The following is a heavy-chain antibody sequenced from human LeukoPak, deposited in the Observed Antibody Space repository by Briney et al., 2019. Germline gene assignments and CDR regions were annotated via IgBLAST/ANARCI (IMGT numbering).Heavy chain of an antibody. D-gene: IGHD3-9*01. Sequence: SETLSLTCAVYGGSFSGYYWSWIRQPPGKGLEWIGEINHSGSTNYNPSLKGRVTISVDTSKNQFSLKLSSVTAADTAVYYCARGGLRYFDWLKSSGFDPWGQGTLVTVSS. CDR3: ARGGLRYFDWLKSSGFDP. J-gene: IGHJ5*02. V-gene: IGHV4-34*01. CDR1: GGSFSGYY. CDR2: INHSGST.